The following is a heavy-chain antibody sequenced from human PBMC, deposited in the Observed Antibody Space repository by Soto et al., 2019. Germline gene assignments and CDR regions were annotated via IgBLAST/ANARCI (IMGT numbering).Heavy chain of an antibody. CDR1: GFTFSSYA. CDR2: ISGSGGST. Sequence: EVQLLESGGGLVQPGGSPRLSCAASGFTFSSYAMSWVRQAPGKGLEWVSAISGSGGSTYYADSVKGRFTISRDNSKNTLYLQMNSLRAEDTAVYYCAKASGYCSSTSCYPDAFDIWGQGTMVTVSS. V-gene: IGHV3-23*01. J-gene: IGHJ3*02. CDR3: AKASGYCSSTSCYPDAFDI. D-gene: IGHD2-2*01.